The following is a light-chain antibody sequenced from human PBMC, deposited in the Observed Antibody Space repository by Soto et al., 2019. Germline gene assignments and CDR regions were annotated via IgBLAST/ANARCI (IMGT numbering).Light chain of an antibody. CDR2: DVI. CDR3: SSYGGSNNLL. CDR1: SRDIGGYDF. V-gene: IGLV2-8*01. Sequence: QSVLTQPPSASGSPGQSVTISCTGTSRDIGGYDFVSWYQQHPGKAPKLLIYDVIKRPSGVPDRFSGSKSGNMASLTVSGLQTDDEADYYCSSYGGSNNLLFGGGTKLTVL. J-gene: IGLJ2*01.